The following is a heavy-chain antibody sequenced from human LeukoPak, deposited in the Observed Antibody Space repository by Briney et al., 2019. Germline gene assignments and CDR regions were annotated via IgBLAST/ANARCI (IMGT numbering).Heavy chain of an antibody. D-gene: IGHD3-22*01. CDR3: ARDRNYYEGGGGNWFAP. J-gene: IGHJ5*02. Sequence: GGSLRLSCAASGFTVSSNYMSWVRQAPGKGLEWVSVIYSGGSTYYADSVKGRFTISRDNSKNTLYLQMNSLRAEDTAVYYCARDRNYYEGGGGNWFAPWGQGTLVTVSS. V-gene: IGHV3-66*02. CDR1: GFTVSSNY. CDR2: IYSGGST.